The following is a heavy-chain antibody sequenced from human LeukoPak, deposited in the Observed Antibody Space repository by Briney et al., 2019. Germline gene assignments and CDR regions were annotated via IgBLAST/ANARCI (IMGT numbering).Heavy chain of an antibody. CDR1: GFTFSGYD. CDR2: TSSSSTI. Sequence: GGSLRLSCAASGFTFSGYDMSWVRQAPGKGLEWVSYTSSSSTIYYADSVKSRFTISRDDAKNSLYLQMNSLRAEDTAVYYCARLRYYGMDVWGQGTTVTVSS. J-gene: IGHJ6*02. CDR3: ARLRYYGMDV. V-gene: IGHV3-69-1*01.